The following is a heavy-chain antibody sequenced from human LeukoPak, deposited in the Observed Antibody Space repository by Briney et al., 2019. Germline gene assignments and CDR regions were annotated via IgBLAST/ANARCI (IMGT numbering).Heavy chain of an antibody. CDR2: ISGSGGST. D-gene: IGHD3-16*02. Sequence: AGGSLRLSCAASGFTFSSYAMSWVRQAPGKGLEGVSAISGSGGSTYYADSVKGRFTISRDNSKNTLYLQMNSLRAEDTAVYYCAKRSDYVWGSYLVSYYFDYWGQGTLVTVSS. CDR3: AKRSDYVWGSYLVSYYFDY. V-gene: IGHV3-23*01. J-gene: IGHJ4*02. CDR1: GFTFSSYA.